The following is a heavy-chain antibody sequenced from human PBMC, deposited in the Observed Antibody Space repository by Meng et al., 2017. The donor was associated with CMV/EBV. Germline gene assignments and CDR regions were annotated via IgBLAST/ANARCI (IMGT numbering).Heavy chain of an antibody. D-gene: IGHD2-2*01. CDR2: IITIFGTA. CDR1: GGTFSSYA. Sequence: SVKVSCKASGGTFSSYAISWVRQAPGQGLEWMGGIITIFGTANYAQKFQGRVTITTDESTSTAYMELSSLRSEDTAVYYCARGIVVVPAALSYYYYYGMDVWGQGTTVTVSS. CDR3: ARGIVVVPAALSYYYYYGMDV. V-gene: IGHV1-69*05. J-gene: IGHJ6*02.